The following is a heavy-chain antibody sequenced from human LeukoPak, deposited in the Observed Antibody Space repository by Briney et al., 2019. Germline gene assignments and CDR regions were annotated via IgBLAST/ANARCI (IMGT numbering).Heavy chain of an antibody. Sequence: GGPLRLSCAASGFTFSSYAMHWVRQAPGKGLEWVAVISYDGSNKYYADSVKGRFTISRDNSKNTLYLQTSSLRAEDTAVYYCARALGYCSGGSCSTLSHPYYYYGMDVWGQGTTVTVSS. CDR2: ISYDGSNK. J-gene: IGHJ6*02. V-gene: IGHV3-30-3*01. CDR1: GFTFSSYA. D-gene: IGHD2-15*01. CDR3: ARALGYCSGGSCSTLSHPYYYYGMDV.